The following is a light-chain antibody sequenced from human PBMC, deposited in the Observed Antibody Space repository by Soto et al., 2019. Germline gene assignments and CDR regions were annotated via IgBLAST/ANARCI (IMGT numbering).Light chain of an antibody. CDR2: QAS. CDR3: QQYSTYLWT. J-gene: IGKJ1*01. Sequence: IQMTQSPSTLSASVGDRVTITCRASQSIRTWLAWYQQKPGKAPRLLMYQASSLQSGVPSRFSGSGSETEVTLTITSLQPDDTATYFCQQYSTYLWTFGQGTKVDIK. V-gene: IGKV1-5*03. CDR1: QSIRTW.